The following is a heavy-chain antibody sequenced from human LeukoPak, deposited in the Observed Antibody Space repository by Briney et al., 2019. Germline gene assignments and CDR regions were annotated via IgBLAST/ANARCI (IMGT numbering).Heavy chain of an antibody. CDR3: ARSYSGSYYAESGVDY. V-gene: IGHV1-46*01. CDR2: INPSGGST. CDR1: GYTFINYY. J-gene: IGHJ4*02. Sequence: ASVKVSCKASGYTFINYYMHWVRQAPGQGLEWRGIINPSGGSTRYAQKFQGRVTMTRDTSTSTVYMELSSLRSEDTAVYYCARSYSGSYYAESGVDYWGQGTLVTVSS. D-gene: IGHD1-26*01.